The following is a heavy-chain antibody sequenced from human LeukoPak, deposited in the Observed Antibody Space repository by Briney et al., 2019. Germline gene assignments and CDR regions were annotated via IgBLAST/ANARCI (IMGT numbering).Heavy chain of an antibody. CDR2: ISAYNGNT. CDR3: ARVEYYYDSSRYFPPDY. J-gene: IGHJ4*02. V-gene: IGHV1-18*01. Sequence: GASVKVSCKASGYTFTSYGISWARQAPGQGLEWMGWISAYNGNTNYAQKLQGRVTMTTDTSTSTAYMELRSLRSDDTAVYYCARVEYYYDSSRYFPPDYWGQGTLVTVSS. D-gene: IGHD3-22*01. CDR1: GYTFTSYG.